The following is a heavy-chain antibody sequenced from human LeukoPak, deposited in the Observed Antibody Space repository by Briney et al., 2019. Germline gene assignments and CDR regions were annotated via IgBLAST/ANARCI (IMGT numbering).Heavy chain of an antibody. CDR2: IWYDGSNK. Sequence: PGRSLRLSCAASGFTFSSYGMHWVRQAPGKGLEWVAVIWYDGSNKYYADSVKGRFTISRDNSKNTLYLQMNSLRAEDTAVYDCARSYSSGWYYFDYWGQGTLVTVSS. J-gene: IGHJ4*02. CDR3: ARSYSSGWYYFDY. V-gene: IGHV3-33*01. CDR1: GFTFSSYG. D-gene: IGHD6-19*01.